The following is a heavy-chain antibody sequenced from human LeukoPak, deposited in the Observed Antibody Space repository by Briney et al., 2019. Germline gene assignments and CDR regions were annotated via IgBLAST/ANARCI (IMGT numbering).Heavy chain of an antibody. V-gene: IGHV4-34*01. J-gene: IGHJ4*02. CDR2: INHSGST. D-gene: IGHD5-18*01. CDR1: GGSFSGYY. CDR3: ARGGYSYGYDY. Sequence: KPSEILSLTCAVYGGSFSGYYWSWIRQPPGKGLEWIGEINHSGSTNYNPSLKSRVTISVDTSKNQFSLKLSSVTAADTAVYYCARGGYSYGYDYWGQGTPVTVSS.